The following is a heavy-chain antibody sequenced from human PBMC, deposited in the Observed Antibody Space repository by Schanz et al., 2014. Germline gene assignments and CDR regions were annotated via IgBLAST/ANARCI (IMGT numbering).Heavy chain of an antibody. CDR1: GFSFSSYA. V-gene: IGHV3-48*03. CDR3: ARGRVLES. J-gene: IGHJ5*02. D-gene: IGHD1-1*01. Sequence: EVQLVQSGGGLVQPGGSLRLSCATSGFSFSSYAINWVRQAPGKGLEWISYITYNGGTIYYADSVKGRFTISRDNAKNSLFLQMNSLRPEDTAVYYCARGRVLESWGQGTLVTVSS. CDR2: ITYNGGTI.